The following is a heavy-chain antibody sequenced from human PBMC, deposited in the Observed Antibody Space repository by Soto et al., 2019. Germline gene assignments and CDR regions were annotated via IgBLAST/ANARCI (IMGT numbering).Heavy chain of an antibody. Sequence: ASVKVSCKASVYTFTSYDINWVRQATGQGLEWMGWMNPNSGNTGYAQKFQGRVTISRDNSKSTLYLQMNSLRAEDTAVYYCAKDHGTYGPNWIDSWGQGTLVTVSS. V-gene: IGHV1-8*01. CDR2: MNPNSGNT. CDR1: VYTFTSYD. CDR3: AKDHGTYGPNWIDS. D-gene: IGHD3-10*01. J-gene: IGHJ5*01.